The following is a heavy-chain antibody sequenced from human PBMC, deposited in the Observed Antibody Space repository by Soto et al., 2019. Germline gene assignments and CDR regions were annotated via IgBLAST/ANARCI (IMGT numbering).Heavy chain of an antibody. J-gene: IGHJ5*02. D-gene: IGHD3-22*01. Sequence: PSETLSLTCTVSGGSISSGGYYWSWIRQHPGKGLEWIGYIYYSGSTYYNPSLKSRVTISVDTSKNQFSLQLSSLTAADTAVYYCARVLYDSSGWSFDPWGQGTLVTVSS. CDR2: IYYSGST. CDR1: GGSISSGGYY. V-gene: IGHV4-31*03. CDR3: ARVLYDSSGWSFDP.